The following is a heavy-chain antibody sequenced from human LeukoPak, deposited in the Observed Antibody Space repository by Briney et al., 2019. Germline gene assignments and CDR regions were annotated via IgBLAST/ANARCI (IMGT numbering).Heavy chain of an antibody. CDR3: PREVGWELPDY. V-gene: IGHV3-48*03. CDR2: ITADGTNK. Sequence: PAGSLRLSCAASGFTFSNYEMNWVRQAPGKGLEWVSYITADGTNKYYADSVKGRFTISRDNAKNSLYLQMNSLRVDDTAIYYCPREVGWELPDYWGQGTLVTVSS. J-gene: IGHJ4*02. CDR1: GFTFSNYE. D-gene: IGHD1-26*01.